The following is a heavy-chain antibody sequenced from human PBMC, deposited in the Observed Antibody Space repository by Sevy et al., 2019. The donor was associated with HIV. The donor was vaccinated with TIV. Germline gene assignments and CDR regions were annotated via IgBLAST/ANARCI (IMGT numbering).Heavy chain of an antibody. CDR3: ATSIAAAGHTVYYYYYYGMDV. CDR1: GFTFSSYG. V-gene: IGHV3-30*03. J-gene: IGHJ6*02. D-gene: IGHD6-13*01. CDR2: ISYDGSNK. Sequence: GGSLRLSCAASGFTFSSYGMHWVRQAPGKGLEWVAVISYDGSNKYYADSVKGRFTISRDNSKNTLYLQMNSLRAEDTAVYYCATSIAAAGHTVYYYYYYGMDVWGQGTTVTVSS.